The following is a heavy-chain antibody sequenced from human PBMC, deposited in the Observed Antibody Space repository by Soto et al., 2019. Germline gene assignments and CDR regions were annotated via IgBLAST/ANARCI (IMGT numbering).Heavy chain of an antibody. CDR3: ARGRDTAMVRYGMDV. V-gene: IGHV4-34*01. J-gene: IGHJ6*02. CDR1: GGSFSGYY. Sequence: PSETLSLTCAVYGGSFSGYYWSWIRQPPGKGLEWIGEINHSGGTNYNPSLKSRVTISVDTSKNQFSLKLSSVTAADTAVYYCARGRDTAMVRYGMDVWGQGTTVTVSS. CDR2: INHSGGT. D-gene: IGHD5-18*01.